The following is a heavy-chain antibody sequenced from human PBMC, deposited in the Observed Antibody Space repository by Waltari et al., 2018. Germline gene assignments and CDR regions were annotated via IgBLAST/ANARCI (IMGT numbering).Heavy chain of an antibody. D-gene: IGHD3-16*01. CDR1: GFSFSTYS. CDR3: ASGGWGFYLGY. CDR2: ISADSSYR. Sequence: EVQLVESGGGLVKPGGSRRLPCAASGFSFSTYSMNWVRQAPGKGLEWISSISADSSYRHYAESVKGRFTVSRDNAKNSLSLQINSLRAEDTAVYYCASGGWGFYLGYWGQGALVTVSS. J-gene: IGHJ4*02. V-gene: IGHV3-21*01.